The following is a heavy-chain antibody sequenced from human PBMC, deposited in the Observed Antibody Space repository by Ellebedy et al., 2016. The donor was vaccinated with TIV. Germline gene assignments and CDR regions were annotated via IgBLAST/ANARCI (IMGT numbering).Heavy chain of an antibody. D-gene: IGHD1-26*01. CDR3: VSSGRDVFDI. CDR1: GFTVSSNY. CDR2: IYSGGST. Sequence: GGSLRLSCAASGFTVSSNYMSWVRQAPGKGLEWVSIIYSGGSTYYADSVKGRFTISRDNSKTTLYLQMNSLRAEDTAVYYCVSSGRDVFDIWGQGTMVTVSS. V-gene: IGHV3-53*01. J-gene: IGHJ3*02.